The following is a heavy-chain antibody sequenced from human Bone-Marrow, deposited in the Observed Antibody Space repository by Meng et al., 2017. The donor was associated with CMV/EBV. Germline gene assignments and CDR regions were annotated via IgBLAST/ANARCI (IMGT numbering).Heavy chain of an antibody. Sequence: GGSLRLSCAASGFTFSSYAMSWVRQAPGKGLEWVSVIDSGGSSTYYADSVKGRFTISRDNSKNTLYLQMNSLRAEDTAVYYCAKVPAAIGRVLYFDYWGQGTLVTVSS. CDR3: AKVPAAIGRVLYFDY. V-gene: IGHV3-23*03. D-gene: IGHD2-2*01. CDR2: IDSGGSST. CDR1: GFTFSSYA. J-gene: IGHJ4*02.